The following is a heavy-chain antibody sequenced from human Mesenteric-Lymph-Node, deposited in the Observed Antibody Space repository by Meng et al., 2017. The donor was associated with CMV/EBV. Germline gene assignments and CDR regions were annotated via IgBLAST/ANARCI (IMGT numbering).Heavy chain of an antibody. CDR2: IYYSGST. D-gene: IGHD2-2*01. V-gene: IGHV4-39*01. J-gene: IGHJ6*02. CDR1: GGSISSSSYY. Sequence: SETLSLTCTVSGGSISSSSYYWGWIRQPPGKGLEWIGSIYYSGSTYYNPSLKSRVTTSVDTSKNQFSLTLSSVTAADSAVYYCTRGDRVVPAAQWYFYGMDVWGQGTTVTVSS. CDR3: TRGDRVVPAAQWYFYGMDV.